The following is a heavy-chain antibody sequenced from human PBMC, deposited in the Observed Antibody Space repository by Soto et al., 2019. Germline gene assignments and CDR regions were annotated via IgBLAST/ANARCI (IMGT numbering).Heavy chain of an antibody. Sequence: QVQQVRSGAEVKKPGSSVKVSCKASGGTFSSYALSWVLQAPGQGLEWMGGIIPIFGTANYEQKFQGRVTITADESTSTAYMELSSLRSEHTAVYYCASEGVRDSSTWIFDYWGQGTLVTVSS. CDR2: IIPIFGTA. CDR3: ASEGVRDSSTWIFDY. CDR1: GGTFSSYA. D-gene: IGHD6-13*01. V-gene: IGHV1-69*12. J-gene: IGHJ4*02.